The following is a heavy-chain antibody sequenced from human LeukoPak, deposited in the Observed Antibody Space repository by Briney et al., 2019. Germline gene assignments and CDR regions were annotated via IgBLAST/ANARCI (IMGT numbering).Heavy chain of an antibody. D-gene: IGHD3-9*01. J-gene: IGHJ5*02. CDR1: GYTFTGYY. Sequence: ASVKVSCKASGYTFTGYYMHWVRQAPGQGPEWMGWINPNSGGTNYAQKFQGRVTMTRDTSISTAYMELSRLRSDDTAVYYCARVAHPYYDILTGYYRAFDPWGQGTLVTVSS. CDR2: INPNSGGT. CDR3: ARVAHPYYDILTGYYRAFDP. V-gene: IGHV1-2*02.